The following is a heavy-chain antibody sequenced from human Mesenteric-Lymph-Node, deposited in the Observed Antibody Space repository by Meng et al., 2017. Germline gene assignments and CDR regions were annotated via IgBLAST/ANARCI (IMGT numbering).Heavy chain of an antibody. CDR1: GCTVSSNY. Sequence: EGQRGESGGGGVQPGGPLGLSCAASGCTVSSNYMSWVRQAPGKGLEWVAVIYSGGSTYYADSVKGRFTISRDNSKNTLYLQMNSLRAEDTAVYYCARAEWNYATYWGQGTLVTVSS. CDR2: IYSGGST. D-gene: IGHD1-7*01. J-gene: IGHJ4*02. V-gene: IGHV3-66*01. CDR3: ARAEWNYATY.